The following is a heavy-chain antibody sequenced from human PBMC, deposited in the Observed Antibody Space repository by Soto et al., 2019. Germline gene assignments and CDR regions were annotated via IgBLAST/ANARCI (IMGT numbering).Heavy chain of an antibody. CDR1: GYSYTSYW. Sequence: PAESRQISCRRSGYSYTSYWIGCVRQMPGQGWECMGIVYPGDPDTRYRASFQGQGTISADDSISTSHLQWSGLNASDTAMYSCARSARIDGYNNYDYGMDVWGQGSTVTVS. D-gene: IGHD5-12*01. V-gene: IGHV5-51*01. CDR3: ARSARIDGYNNYDYGMDV. CDR2: VYPGDPDT. J-gene: IGHJ6*02.